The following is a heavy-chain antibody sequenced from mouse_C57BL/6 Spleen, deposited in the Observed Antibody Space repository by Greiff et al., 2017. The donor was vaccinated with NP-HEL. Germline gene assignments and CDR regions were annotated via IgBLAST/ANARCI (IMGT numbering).Heavy chain of an antibody. J-gene: IGHJ2*01. D-gene: IGHD2-1*01. V-gene: IGHV5-16*01. CDR1: GFTFSDYY. Sequence: EVKVVESEGGLVQPGRSMKLSCTASGFTFSDYYMAWVRQVPEKGLEWVANINYDGSSTYYLDSLKSRFIISRDNAKNILYLQMSSLKSEDTATYYCARYGNYVYFDYWGQGTTLTVSS. CDR2: INYDGSST. CDR3: ARYGNYVYFDY.